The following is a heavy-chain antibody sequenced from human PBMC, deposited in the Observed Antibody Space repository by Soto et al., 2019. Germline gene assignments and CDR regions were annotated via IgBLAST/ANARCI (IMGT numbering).Heavy chain of an antibody. CDR1: GLAFSNYW. CDR2: INNDGSTT. V-gene: IGHV3-74*01. Sequence: VQLVESGGGLVQPGGSLRLSCAASGLAFSNYWMHWVRQAPGKGLMWVSRINNDGSTTTYADSVEGRFTISRDNAKNTLYLQMNSLRVEDTAVYYCSRGYYDTSGFYLGGPKYFLHWGQGTLVTVSS. CDR3: SRGYYDTSGFYLGGPKYFLH. J-gene: IGHJ1*01. D-gene: IGHD3-22*01.